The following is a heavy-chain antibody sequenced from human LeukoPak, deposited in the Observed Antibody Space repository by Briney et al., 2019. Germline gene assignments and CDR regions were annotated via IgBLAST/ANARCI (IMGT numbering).Heavy chain of an antibody. CDR3: ASGTMVRGAGFDY. V-gene: IGHV4-4*02. CDR1: GGSISSSNW. CDR2: IYHSGST. D-gene: IGHD3-10*01. Sequence: PSETLSLTCAVSGGSISSSNWWSWVRQPPGKGLEWIGEIYHSGSTNYNPSLKSRVTISVDKSKNQFSLKLSSVTAADTAVYYCASGTMVRGAGFDYWGQGTLVTVSS. J-gene: IGHJ4*02.